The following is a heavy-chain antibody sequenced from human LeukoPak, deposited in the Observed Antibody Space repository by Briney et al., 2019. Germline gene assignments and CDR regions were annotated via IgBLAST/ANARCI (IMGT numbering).Heavy chain of an antibody. J-gene: IGHJ4*02. Sequence: PGGSLRLSCAASGFTFSSYGMHWVRQAPGKGLEWVAFIRYDGSNKYYADSVKGRFTISRDNSKNTLYLQMNSLRPEDTAVYYCARDSSSSVGGFDYWGQGTLVTVSS. D-gene: IGHD6-6*01. CDR2: IRYDGSNK. CDR1: GFTFSSYG. V-gene: IGHV3-30*02. CDR3: ARDSSSSVGGFDY.